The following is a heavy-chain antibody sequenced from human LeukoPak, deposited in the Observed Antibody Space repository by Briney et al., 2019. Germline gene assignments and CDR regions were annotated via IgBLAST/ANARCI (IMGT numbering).Heavy chain of an antibody. Sequence: SETLSLTCSVSGDSVTSSYWNWIRQPPGKGLEWIGYVSADGTTNYSPSLRSRLIMSVDTAKNDISLILMSVAAADTAIYYCARLDCVLEGCYNHWGRGTLVTVAS. CDR1: GDSVTSSY. CDR2: VSADGTT. CDR3: ARLDCVLEGCYNH. V-gene: IGHV4-59*08. J-gene: IGHJ4*02. D-gene: IGHD2-15*01.